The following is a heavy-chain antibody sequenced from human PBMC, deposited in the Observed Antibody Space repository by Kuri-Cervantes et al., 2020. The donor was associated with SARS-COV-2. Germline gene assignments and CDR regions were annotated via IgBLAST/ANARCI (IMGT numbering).Heavy chain of an antibody. Sequence: SQTLSLTCAVSGGSISSGGYSWSWIRQPPGKGLEWIGYIYHSGSTYYNPSLKSRVTISVDRSKNQFSLKLSSVTAADTAVYYCARDLGGWQQLPHFDYWGQGTLVTVSS. CDR3: ARDLGGWQQLPHFDY. V-gene: IGHV4-30-2*01. J-gene: IGHJ4*02. CDR1: GGSISSGGYS. D-gene: IGHD6-13*01. CDR2: IYHSGST.